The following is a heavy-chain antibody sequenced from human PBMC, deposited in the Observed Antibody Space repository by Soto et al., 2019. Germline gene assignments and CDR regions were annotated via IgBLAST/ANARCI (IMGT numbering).Heavy chain of an antibody. CDR3: ARVDPRYFDWLRAFDI. D-gene: IGHD3-9*01. V-gene: IGHV1-69*13. CDR1: GGTFSSYA. Sequence: ASVKVSCKASGGTFSSYAISWVRQAPGQGLEWMGGIIPIFGTANYAQKFQGRVTITADESTSTAYMELSSLRSEDTAVYYCARVDPRYFDWLRAFDIWGQGTMVTVSS. CDR2: IIPIFGTA. J-gene: IGHJ3*02.